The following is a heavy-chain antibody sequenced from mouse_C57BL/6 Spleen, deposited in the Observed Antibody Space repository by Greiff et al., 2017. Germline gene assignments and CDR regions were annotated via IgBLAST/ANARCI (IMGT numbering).Heavy chain of an antibody. J-gene: IGHJ2*01. CDR1: GYAFSSSW. V-gene: IGHV1-82*01. D-gene: IGHD1-1*01. Sequence: VKLMESGPELVKPGASVTISCKASGYAFSSSWMNWVKQRPGKGLEWIGRIYPGDGDTNDNGKFKGKATLTADKSSSTAYMQLSSLTSEDSAVYFCARRDYYGSSYFDYWGQGTTLTVSS. CDR2: IYPGDGDT. CDR3: ARRDYYGSSYFDY.